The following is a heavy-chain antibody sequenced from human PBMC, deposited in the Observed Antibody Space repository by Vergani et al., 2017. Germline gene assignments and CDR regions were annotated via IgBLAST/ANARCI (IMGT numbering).Heavy chain of an antibody. CDR2: IIPILGIA. CDR1: GYTFTGYY. V-gene: IGHV1-69*09. J-gene: IGHJ6*02. Sequence: QVQLVQSGAEVKKPGASVKVSCKASGYTFTGYYMHWVRQAPGQGLEWMGRIIPILGIANYAQKFQGRVTITADKSTSTAYMELSSLRSEDTAVYYCARDNRDYDFWSGYYTGDGMDVWGQGP. D-gene: IGHD3-3*01. CDR3: ARDNRDYDFWSGYYTGDGMDV.